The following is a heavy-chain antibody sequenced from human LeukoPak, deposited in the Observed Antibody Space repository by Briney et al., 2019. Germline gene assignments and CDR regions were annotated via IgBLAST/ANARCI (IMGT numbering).Heavy chain of an antibody. CDR3: AREDYGDYWGIDY. CDR2: ISAYNGNT. J-gene: IGHJ4*02. D-gene: IGHD4-17*01. Sequence: ASVKVSCKASGYTFTSDGFSWVRQAPGQGLEWMGWISAYNGNTDYAQNLQGRVTMTTDTSTSTAYMELRSLRSDDTAVYYCAREDYGDYWGIDYWGQGTLVTVSS. V-gene: IGHV1-18*01. CDR1: GYTFTSDG.